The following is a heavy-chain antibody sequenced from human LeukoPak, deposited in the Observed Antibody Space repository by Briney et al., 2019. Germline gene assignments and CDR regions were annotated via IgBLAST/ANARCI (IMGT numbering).Heavy chain of an antibody. J-gene: IGHJ6*02. CDR2: ISGSGGST. CDR1: GFTFSTSA. Sequence: GGSLRLSCVVSGFTFSTSAMSWVRQAPGKGLEWVSAISGSGGSTYYADSVKGRFTISRDNSKNTLYLQMNSLRAEDTAVYYCAKGQNIQLWLYRDYGMDVWGQGTTVTVSS. D-gene: IGHD5-18*01. CDR3: AKGQNIQLWLYRDYGMDV. V-gene: IGHV3-23*01.